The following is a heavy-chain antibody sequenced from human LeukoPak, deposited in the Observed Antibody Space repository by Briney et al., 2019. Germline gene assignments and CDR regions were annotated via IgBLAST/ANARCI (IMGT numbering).Heavy chain of an antibody. CDR2: IYSGGST. V-gene: IGHV3-66*01. J-gene: IGHJ6*02. CDR1: GFTVSSNY. D-gene: IGHD6-13*01. Sequence: GGSLRLSCAASGFTVSSNYMSWVRQAPGKGLEWVSVIYSGGSTYYADSVKGRFTISRDNSKNTLYLQMNSLRAEDTAVYYCAGVGSSWLYYYYGMDVWGQGTTVTVSS. CDR3: AGVGSSWLYYYYGMDV.